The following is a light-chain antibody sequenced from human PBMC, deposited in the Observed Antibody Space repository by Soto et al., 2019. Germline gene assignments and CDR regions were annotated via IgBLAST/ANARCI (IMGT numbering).Light chain of an antibody. Sequence: EIVLTQSPATLSLSPGERATLSCRASQSIGSSLAWYQQKPGQAPRLLIYDASSRATGFPARFSGSGSGTDFTLTIGSLEPEDFAVYYCQQRSEWPRTFGQGTKVDIK. V-gene: IGKV3-11*01. J-gene: IGKJ1*01. CDR1: QSIGSS. CDR3: QQRSEWPRT. CDR2: DAS.